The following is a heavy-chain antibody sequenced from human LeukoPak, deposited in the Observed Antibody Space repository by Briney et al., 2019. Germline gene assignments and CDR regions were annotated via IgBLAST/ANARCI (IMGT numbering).Heavy chain of an antibody. Sequence: SETLSLTCTVSGGSISSYYWSWIRQPPGMGLEWIAYIYYNGNTRYNPSLQSRVTISVDTSKNQFSLKLNSVTAADTAVYYCARHEVGYCHGGSCPYYFDYWGQGTLVTVSS. CDR1: GGSISSYY. CDR2: IYYNGNT. D-gene: IGHD2-15*01. J-gene: IGHJ4*02. V-gene: IGHV4-59*08. CDR3: ARHEVGYCHGGSCPYYFDY.